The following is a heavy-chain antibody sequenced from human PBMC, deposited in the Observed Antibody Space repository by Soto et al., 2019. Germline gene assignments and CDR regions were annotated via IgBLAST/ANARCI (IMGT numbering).Heavy chain of an antibody. CDR1: GYTFTDYY. CDR3: ARGVMIAFGGVIVDNWFDP. Sequence: ASVKVSCKASGYTFTDYYIHWVRQAPGQGLEWMGAINPSGGSTTYAQRFQGRVTMTRDTSTSTVYMELSSLRSEDTAVYYCARGVMIAFGGVIVDNWFDPWGQGTLVTVSS. D-gene: IGHD3-16*02. J-gene: IGHJ5*02. V-gene: IGHV1-46*01. CDR2: INPSGGST.